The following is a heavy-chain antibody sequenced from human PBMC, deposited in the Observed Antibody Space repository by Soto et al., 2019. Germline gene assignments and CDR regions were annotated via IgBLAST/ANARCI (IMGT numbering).Heavy chain of an antibody. Sequence: EVQLVESGGGLVKPGGSLRLSCAASGFTFSSHSMNWVRQAPGKGLEWVASISSSSYYIYYTDSLKGRITISRDNAKNSLFLQMNSLRDEDTAINYCARDHYYGSGSYNFYDYWGLGTLVTVSS. D-gene: IGHD3-10*01. CDR3: ARDHYYGSGSYNFYDY. V-gene: IGHV3-21*01. CDR2: ISSSSYYI. CDR1: GFTFSSHS. J-gene: IGHJ4*02.